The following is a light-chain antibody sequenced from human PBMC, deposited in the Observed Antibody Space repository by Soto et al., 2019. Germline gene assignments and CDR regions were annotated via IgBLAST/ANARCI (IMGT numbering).Light chain of an antibody. CDR2: WAS. J-gene: IGKJ1*01. V-gene: IGKV4-1*01. CDR1: QSILYSSSNKNH. CDR3: QQYYNFPRT. Sequence: DIVMTQSPDSLAVSLGERATINCKSSQSILYSSSNKNHLAWYQQKPGQPPKLLIYWASARESGVPDRFSGSGSGTDFTLTISSLQAEDVAVYYCQQYYNFPRTFGQGTKVEIK.